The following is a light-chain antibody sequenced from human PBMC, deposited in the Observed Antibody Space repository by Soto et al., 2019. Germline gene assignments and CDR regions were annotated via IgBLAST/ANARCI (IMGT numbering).Light chain of an antibody. CDR2: DVS. Sequence: QSVLTQPASVSGSPGQSITISCTGTRSDVGGYNYVSWYQQHPGKARKLMIYDVSNRPSGVSNRFSGSKSGNTASLTISGLQAEDEADYYCSSYTSSSTLEVFGTGTKLTVL. CDR1: RSDVGGYNY. V-gene: IGLV2-14*01. CDR3: SSYTSSSTLEV. J-gene: IGLJ1*01.